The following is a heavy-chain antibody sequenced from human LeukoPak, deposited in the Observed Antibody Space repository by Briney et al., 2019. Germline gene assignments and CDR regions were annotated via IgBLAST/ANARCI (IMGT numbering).Heavy chain of an antibody. CDR2: ISYDGSNK. J-gene: IGHJ3*02. V-gene: IGHV3-30*03. CDR1: GFTFSSYG. Sequence: QPGRSLRLSCAASGFTFSSYGMHWVRQAPGKGLEWVAVISYDGSNKYYADSVKGRFTISRDNSKNTLYLQMNSLRAEDTAVYYCARIDAFDIWGQGTMVTVSS. CDR3: ARIDAFDI.